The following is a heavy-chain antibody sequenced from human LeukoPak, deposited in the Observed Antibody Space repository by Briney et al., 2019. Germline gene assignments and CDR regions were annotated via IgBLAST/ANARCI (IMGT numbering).Heavy chain of an antibody. D-gene: IGHD3-16*02. CDR1: GASINNYY. CDR2: IYYRGST. CDR3: ARALGHYDYVWGSYRYTPLDY. J-gene: IGHJ4*02. V-gene: IGHV4-59*08. Sequence: SETLSLTCTVSGASINNYYWNWIRQPPGKGLEWVGYIYYRGSTSYNPSLKSRATISVDTSKNQFSLRLSSVTAADTAVYYCARALGHYDYVWGSYRYTPLDYWGQGTLVTVSS.